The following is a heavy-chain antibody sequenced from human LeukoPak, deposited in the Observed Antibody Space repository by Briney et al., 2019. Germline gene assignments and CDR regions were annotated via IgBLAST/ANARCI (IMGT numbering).Heavy chain of an antibody. J-gene: IGHJ4*02. V-gene: IGHV1-8*01. D-gene: IGHD2-2*01. CDR1: VYTFTSYD. CDR3: ARGRSKSSSTSCYSHGY. Sequence: ASVKDSSKPSVYTFTSYDINRVRQATGQRLEWMGWMYPNSGNTGYAQKFQGRVTMTRNNSISTAYMEMSSLRSEDTAVYYCARGRSKSSSTSCYSHGYWGQGTLVTVSS. CDR2: MYPNSGNT.